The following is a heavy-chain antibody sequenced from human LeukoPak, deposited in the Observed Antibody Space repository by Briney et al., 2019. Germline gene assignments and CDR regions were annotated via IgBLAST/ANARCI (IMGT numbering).Heavy chain of an antibody. J-gene: IGHJ4*02. Sequence: GGSLRLSCAASGFTFSSYGMHWVRQAPGKGLEWVAVIWYDGSNKYYADSVKGRFTISRDNSKNTLYLQMNSLRAEDTAVYYCARDAERSYGKSYYFEYWGQGTRVTV. D-gene: IGHD5-18*01. CDR1: GFTFSSYG. CDR3: ARDAERSYGKSYYFEY. V-gene: IGHV3-33*01. CDR2: IWYDGSNK.